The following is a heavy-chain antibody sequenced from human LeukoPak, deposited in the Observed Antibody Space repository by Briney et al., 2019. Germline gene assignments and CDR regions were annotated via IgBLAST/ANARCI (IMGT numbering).Heavy chain of an antibody. J-gene: IGHJ4*02. CDR3: ARGNYDFWSGYLNFDY. Sequence: ASVKVSCKASGYTFTDYYMHWVRQAPGQGLEWMGWINPNSGGTNYAQKFQGRVTMTRDTSISTAYMELSRLRSDDTAVYYCARGNYDFWSGYLNFDYWGQGTLVTVSS. D-gene: IGHD3-3*01. V-gene: IGHV1-2*02. CDR2: INPNSGGT. CDR1: GYTFTDYY.